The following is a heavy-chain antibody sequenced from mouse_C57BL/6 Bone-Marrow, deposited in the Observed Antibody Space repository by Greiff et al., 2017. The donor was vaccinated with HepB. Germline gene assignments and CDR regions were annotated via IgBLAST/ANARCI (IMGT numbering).Heavy chain of an antibody. CDR2: IDPSDSYT. CDR1: GYTFTSYW. J-gene: IGHJ3*01. Sequence: QVQLQQPGAELVKPGASVKLSCKASGYTFTSYWMQWVKQRPGQGLEWIGEIDPSDSYTNYNQKFKGKATLTVDTSSSPAYMQLSSLTSEDSAVYYCARLDDGYYGGAYWGQGTLVTVSA. D-gene: IGHD2-3*01. V-gene: IGHV1-50*01. CDR3: ARLDDGYYGGAY.